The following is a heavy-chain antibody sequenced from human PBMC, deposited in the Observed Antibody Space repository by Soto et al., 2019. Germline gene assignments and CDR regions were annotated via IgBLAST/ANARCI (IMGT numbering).Heavy chain of an antibody. CDR3: ARDGDYFDYYYYYMDV. D-gene: IGHD4-17*01. J-gene: IGHJ6*03. CDR2: IWYDGSNK. Sequence: QVQLVESGGGVVQPGRSLRLSCAASGFTFSSYGMHWVRQAPGKGLEWVAVIWYDGSNKYYADSVKGRFTISRDNSKNTLYLQMNSLRAEDTAVYYCARDGDYFDYYYYYMDVWGKGTTVTVSS. CDR1: GFTFSSYG. V-gene: IGHV3-33*01.